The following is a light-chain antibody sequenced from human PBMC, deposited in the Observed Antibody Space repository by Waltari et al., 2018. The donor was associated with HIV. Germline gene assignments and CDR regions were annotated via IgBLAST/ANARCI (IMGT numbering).Light chain of an antibody. CDR2: GAS. CDR3: QQYGSSPRT. J-gene: IGKJ2*01. CDR1: QSVSSSY. V-gene: IGKV3-20*01. Sequence: EIVLTQSQGTLSFSAGERATCPCRASQSVSSSYLAWYQLKPGQAPRLLVYGASSRAADIPDRFSGSGSGTDFTLTIRRLEPEDSAVYYCQQYGSSPRTFGQGTKLEIK.